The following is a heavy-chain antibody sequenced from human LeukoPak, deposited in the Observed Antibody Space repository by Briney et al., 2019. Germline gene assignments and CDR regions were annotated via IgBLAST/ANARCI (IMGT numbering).Heavy chain of an antibody. J-gene: IGHJ4*02. CDR1: GFTFSSYA. CDR3: ATRGTYYYDNSGYWGFDY. D-gene: IGHD3-22*01. CDR2: ISGSGGGT. Sequence: PGGSLRLSCAASGFTFSSYAMSWVRQAPGKGLEWVSAISGSGGGTYYADSVKGRFTISRDNSKNTLYLQMNSLRAEDTAVYYCATRGTYYYDNSGYWGFDYWGQGTLATVSS. V-gene: IGHV3-23*01.